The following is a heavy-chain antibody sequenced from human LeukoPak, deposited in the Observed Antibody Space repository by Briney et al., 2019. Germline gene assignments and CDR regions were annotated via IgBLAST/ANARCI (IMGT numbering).Heavy chain of an antibody. CDR3: ARASAHWSDY. D-gene: IGHD2-8*02. Sequence: ASVKVSCKPSGYTFTGYYLHWVRQAPGQGLEWMGWIRLYNGNTNYAQKFQGRLTMTTDTSTSTAFMELRSLTSDDTAIYYCARASAHWSDYWGQGTLVTVSS. CDR2: IRLYNGNT. J-gene: IGHJ4*02. V-gene: IGHV1-18*01. CDR1: GYTFTGYY.